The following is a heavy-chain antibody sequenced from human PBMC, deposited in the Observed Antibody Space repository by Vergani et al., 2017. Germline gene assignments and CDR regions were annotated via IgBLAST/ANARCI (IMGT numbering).Heavy chain of an antibody. CDR2: VSFRGDT. J-gene: IGHJ4*02. CDR1: GASVNSYY. Sequence: QVKLQASGPGLVKPSETLSLTCTVSGASVNSYYWSWIRQPPGKGLEWMGYVSFRGDTLYDPSVKGRMTISLNTSSNQFSLYLTSVTAAATAVYYFARSRIYYGAGSPDYWGQGTLVTVSS. V-gene: IGHV4-59*02. D-gene: IGHD3-10*01. CDR3: ARSRIYYGAGSPDY.